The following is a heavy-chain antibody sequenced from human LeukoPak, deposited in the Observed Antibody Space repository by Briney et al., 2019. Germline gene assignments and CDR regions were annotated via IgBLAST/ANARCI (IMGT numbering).Heavy chain of an antibody. D-gene: IGHD3-9*01. J-gene: IGHJ4*02. CDR1: GGSISSYY. CDR3: ARALPHYDILTGYYIGSGFDY. CDR2: IYYSGST. Sequence: SETLSLTCTVSGGSISSYYWSWIRQPPGKGLAWIGYIYYSGSTNYNPSLKSRVTISVDTSKNQFSLKLSSVTAADTAVYYCARALPHYDILTGYYIGSGFDYWGQGTLVTVSS. V-gene: IGHV4-59*01.